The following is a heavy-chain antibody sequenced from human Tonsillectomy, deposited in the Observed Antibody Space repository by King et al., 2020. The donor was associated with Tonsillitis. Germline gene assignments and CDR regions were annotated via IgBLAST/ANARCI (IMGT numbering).Heavy chain of an antibody. Sequence: VQLVESGVEVKKPGSSVKVSCKASGGTFSNYTITWVRQAPGQGLEWMGGIIPMFGATKYAQKFQDRVTLTAARSSSTAYMELTSLRADDTAVYYCTRARVGRYYGSGSYFDHWGQGTLVAVPS. CDR1: GGTFSNYT. CDR3: TRARVGRYYGSGSYFDH. D-gene: IGHD3-10*01. V-gene: IGHV1-69*06. CDR2: IIPMFGAT. J-gene: IGHJ4*02.